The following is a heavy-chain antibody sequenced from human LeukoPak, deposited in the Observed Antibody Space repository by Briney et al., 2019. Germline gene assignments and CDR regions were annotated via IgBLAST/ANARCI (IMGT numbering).Heavy chain of an antibody. CDR1: GGTFSSYA. Sequence: ASVKVSCKASGGTFSSYAISWVRQAPGQGLEWMGGIIPIFGTANYAQKFQGRVTITADESTSTAYMELSSLRSEDTAVYYCASRMGVDSSSWYGAFDIWGQGTMVTVSS. CDR2: IIPIFGTA. V-gene: IGHV1-69*13. D-gene: IGHD6-13*01. CDR3: ASRMGVDSSSWYGAFDI. J-gene: IGHJ3*02.